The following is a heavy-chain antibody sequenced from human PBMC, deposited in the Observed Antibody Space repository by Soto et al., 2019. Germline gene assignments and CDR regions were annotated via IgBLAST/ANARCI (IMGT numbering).Heavy chain of an antibody. Sequence: SVKVSCKASGGTFSSCAISWVRQAPGQGLEWMGGIIPIFGTANYAQKFQGRVTITADESTSTAYMELSSLRSEDTAVYYCATQYYDSSGPPDVWSDIWDQGTMVTVSS. CDR2: IIPIFGTA. V-gene: IGHV1-69*13. J-gene: IGHJ3*02. CDR1: GGTFSSCA. CDR3: ATQYYDSSGPPDVWSDI. D-gene: IGHD3-22*01.